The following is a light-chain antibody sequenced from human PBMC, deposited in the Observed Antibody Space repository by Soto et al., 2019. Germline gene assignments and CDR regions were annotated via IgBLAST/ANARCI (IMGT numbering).Light chain of an antibody. Sequence: DVPMTQSPSSLSASVGDRVTITCRASQGIGNDLGWFQKKPGKAPNRLIYGASTLQSGIPSRFSGSRSGTEFTLTISSLQPEDFAAYYWLQHNDYPYTFGQGTKLEI. CDR1: QGIGND. V-gene: IGKV1-17*01. CDR3: LQHNDYPYT. CDR2: GAS. J-gene: IGKJ2*01.